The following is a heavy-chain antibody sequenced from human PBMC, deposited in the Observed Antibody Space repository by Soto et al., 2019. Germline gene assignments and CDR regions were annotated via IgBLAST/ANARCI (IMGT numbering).Heavy chain of an antibody. V-gene: IGHV4-39*01. CDR2: IYYSGST. CDR1: GGSISSSTYY. CDR3: ARHPVASTSGVDY. Sequence: QLQVQESGPGLVKPSETLSLTCTVSGGSISSSTYYWGWIRQPPGKGLEWIGSIYYSGSTYYNPSLNSRVTISVDTSKNQFSLKLSSGTVTDTAVYYCARHPVASTSGVDYWGQGTLVTVSS. D-gene: IGHD6-19*01. J-gene: IGHJ4*02.